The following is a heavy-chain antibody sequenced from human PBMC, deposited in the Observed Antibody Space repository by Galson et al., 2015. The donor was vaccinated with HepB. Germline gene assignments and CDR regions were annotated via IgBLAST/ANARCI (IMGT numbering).Heavy chain of an antibody. D-gene: IGHD1-1*01. CDR1: GFTFSSYS. CDR2: ISSGGGSI. Sequence: SLRLSCAASGFTFSSYSMNWVRQAPGKGLEWISSISSGGGSISYADSVKGRFSITRDNAKNSLYLQMDSLRAEDTAVYFCASLLTGRCYFEFWGQGTLVTVS. J-gene: IGHJ4*02. V-gene: IGHV3-21*01. CDR3: ASLLTGRCYFEF.